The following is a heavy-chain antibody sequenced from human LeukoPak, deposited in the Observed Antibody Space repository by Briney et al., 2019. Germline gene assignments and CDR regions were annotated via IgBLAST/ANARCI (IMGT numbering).Heavy chain of an antibody. V-gene: IGHV5-51*01. J-gene: IGHJ4*02. CDR2: IYPGDSDT. CDR3: ARGNKMIVVLVYYFDY. CDR1: GYSFTSYW. Sequence: GESLKIFCKGSGYSFTSYWIGWVRQMPGKGLEWMGIIYPGDSDTRYSPSFQGQVTIPADKSISTAYLQWSSLKASDTAMYYCARGNKMIVVLVYYFDYWGQGTLVTVSS. D-gene: IGHD3-22*01.